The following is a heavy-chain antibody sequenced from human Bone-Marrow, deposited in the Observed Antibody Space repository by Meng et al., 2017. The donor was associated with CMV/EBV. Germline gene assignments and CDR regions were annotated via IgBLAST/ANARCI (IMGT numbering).Heavy chain of an antibody. V-gene: IGHV3-30*02. J-gene: IGHJ4*02. Sequence: GGSLRLSCATSGLNFKIYGMHWVRQLPGKGLEWVAFIRYDEKTKYYVDSVKGRFTISRDNSKNTLYLQMNSLTVEDTAVYHCARTVPATPGDYWGQGTLVTVSS. D-gene: IGHD1-14*01. CDR2: IRYDEKTK. CDR3: ARTVPATPGDY. CDR1: GLNFKIYG.